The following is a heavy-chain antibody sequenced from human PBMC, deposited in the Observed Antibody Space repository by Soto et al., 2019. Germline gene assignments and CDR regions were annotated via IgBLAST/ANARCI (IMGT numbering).Heavy chain of an antibody. J-gene: IGHJ4*02. CDR3: SQAYSVWSSEQEYYFDY. V-gene: IGHV3-23*01. Sequence: EVQLLDSGGGLVQPGGSLRLSCAASCFTFSNYAMTWVLQGPGKGLECVSCISGSGGRSYYADSVKSRFTISRDNSKSTLYLQMNSLRAEDTAVYYCSQAYSVWSSEQEYYFDYWEQATLVTVP. CDR2: ISGSGGRS. CDR1: CFTFSNYA. D-gene: IGHD2-15*01.